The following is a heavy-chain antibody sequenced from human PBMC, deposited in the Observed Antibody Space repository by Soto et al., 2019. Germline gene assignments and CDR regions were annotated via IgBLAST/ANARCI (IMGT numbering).Heavy chain of an antibody. V-gene: IGHV1-69*13. Sequence: SVKVSCKASGGTFSSYAISWVRQAPGQGLEWMGGIIPIFGTANYAQKFQGRVTITADESTSTAYMELSSLRSEDTAVYYCARDSSDGYNHNWFDPWGQGTLVTVSS. D-gene: IGHD5-12*01. CDR2: IIPIFGTA. CDR1: GGTFSSYA. CDR3: ARDSSDGYNHNWFDP. J-gene: IGHJ5*02.